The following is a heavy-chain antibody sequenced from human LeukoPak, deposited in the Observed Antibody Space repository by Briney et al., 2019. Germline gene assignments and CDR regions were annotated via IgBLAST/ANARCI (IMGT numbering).Heavy chain of an antibody. CDR2: ISGDGLTA. CDR1: GFTFSSYS. J-gene: IGHJ6*02. Sequence: TGGSLRLSCAASGFTFSSYSMNWVRQAPGKGLEWVCLISGDGLTAYYADSVKGRFTISRDNSKNSLYLQLNSLRTEDTALYYCAKVRGSGYYYGMDVWGQGTTVTVSS. V-gene: IGHV3-43*02. CDR3: AKVRGSGYYYGMDV. D-gene: IGHD3-10*01.